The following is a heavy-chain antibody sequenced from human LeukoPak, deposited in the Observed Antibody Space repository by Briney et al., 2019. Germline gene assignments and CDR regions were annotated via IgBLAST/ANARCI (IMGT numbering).Heavy chain of an antibody. CDR2: IYYSGST. CDR3: ARHGPPVVVVPAAIYY. V-gene: IGHV4-39*01. CDR1: GGSISSSSYY. D-gene: IGHD2-2*01. Sequence: PSETLSLTCTVSGGSISSSSYYWGWIRQPPGKGLEWIGSIYYSGSTYYNPSLKSRVTISVDTSKNQFSLKLSSVTAADTAVYYCARHGPPVVVVPAAIYYGGQKTLVTVSS. J-gene: IGHJ4*02.